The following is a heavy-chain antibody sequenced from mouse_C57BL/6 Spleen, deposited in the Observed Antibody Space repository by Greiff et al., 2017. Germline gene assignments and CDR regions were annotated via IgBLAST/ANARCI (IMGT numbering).Heavy chain of an antibody. Sequence: VQLQQSGAELVRPGASVKLSCTASGFNIKDDYMHWVKQRPEQGLEWIGWIDPENGDTEYASKFQGKATITADTSSNTAYLQLSSRTSEDTAVYYCTTWPAQAAWFAYWGQGTLVTVSA. CDR2: IDPENGDT. D-gene: IGHD3-2*02. CDR1: GFNIKDDY. J-gene: IGHJ3*01. V-gene: IGHV14-4*01. CDR3: TTWPAQAAWFAY.